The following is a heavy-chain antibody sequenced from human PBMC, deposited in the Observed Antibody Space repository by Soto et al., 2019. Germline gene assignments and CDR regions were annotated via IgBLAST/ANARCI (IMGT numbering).Heavy chain of an antibody. CDR2: ISSSSSYI. CDR3: ARDGGAVAGMAFDI. Sequence: PGGSLRLSCAASGFTFSSYSMNWVRQAPGKGLEWVSSISSSSSYIYYADSVKGRFTISRDNAKNSLYLQMNSLRAEDTAVYYCARDGGAVAGMAFDIWGQGTMVTVSS. D-gene: IGHD6-19*01. CDR1: GFTFSSYS. V-gene: IGHV3-21*01. J-gene: IGHJ3*02.